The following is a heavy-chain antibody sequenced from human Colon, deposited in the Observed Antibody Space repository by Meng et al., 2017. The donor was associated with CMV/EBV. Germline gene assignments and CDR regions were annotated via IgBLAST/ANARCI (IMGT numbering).Heavy chain of an antibody. J-gene: IGHJ4*02. CDR2: INPNSGGT. CDR3: ATVSGGDFDY. V-gene: IGHV1-2*02. Sequence: QLGGEVKKPGAPLKVSCKASGSTVTGYCMYWVRQAPGQGLEWMGSINPNSGGTNYAQKFQGRVTMTRDTSINTAYMELSRLRSDDTAVYYCATVSGGDFDYWGQGTLVTVSS. D-gene: IGHD1-26*01. CDR1: GSTVTGYC.